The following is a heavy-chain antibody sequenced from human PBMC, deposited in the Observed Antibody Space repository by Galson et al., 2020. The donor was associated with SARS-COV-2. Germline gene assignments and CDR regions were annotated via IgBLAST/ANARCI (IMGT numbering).Heavy chain of an antibody. J-gene: IGHJ6*02. D-gene: IGHD2-21*02. V-gene: IGHV3-23*01. CDR3: AKDMRVTDIVVVTAIFPYYGMDV. CDR2: ISGSGGST. Sequence: GGSLRLSCAASGFTFSSYAMSWVRQAPGKGLEWVSAISGSGGSTYYADSVKGRFTISRDNSKNTLYLQMNSLRAEDTAVYYCAKDMRVTDIVVVTAIFPYYGMDVWGQGTTVTVSS. CDR1: GFTFSSYA.